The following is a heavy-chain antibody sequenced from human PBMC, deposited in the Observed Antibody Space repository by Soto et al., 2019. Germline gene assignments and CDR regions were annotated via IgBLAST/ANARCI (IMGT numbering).Heavy chain of an antibody. V-gene: IGHV3-21*01. CDR1: GFSFSNYT. D-gene: IGHD3-3*01. J-gene: IGHJ6*02. Sequence: PGGSLRLSCAASGFSFSNYTMNWVRQAPGKGLEWVSVISRSSNHIYYADSMKGRFTISRDNAKNSLYLQMNSLRAEDTAVYYCEKDRGRGRQVSGGMDVWGQGTTVTVSS. CDR3: EKDRGRGRQVSGGMDV. CDR2: ISRSSNHI.